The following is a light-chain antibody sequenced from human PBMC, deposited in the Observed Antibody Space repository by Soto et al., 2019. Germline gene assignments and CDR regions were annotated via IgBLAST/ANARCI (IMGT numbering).Light chain of an antibody. CDR2: GAS. Sequence: EIFLTQSPDTLSLSPGEGATLSCRAIQAVYSSLLAWYQQKPGQAPRLLIYGASNRATGIPDRFSGSGSGTDFTLTISRLEPEDFAIYYCQQRISWPPYTFGQGTQVDIK. V-gene: IGKV3D-20*02. J-gene: IGKJ2*01. CDR3: QQRISWPPYT. CDR1: QAVYSSL.